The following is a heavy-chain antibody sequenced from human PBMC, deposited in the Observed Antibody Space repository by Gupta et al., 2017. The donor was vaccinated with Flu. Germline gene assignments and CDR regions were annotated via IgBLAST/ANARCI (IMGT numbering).Heavy chain of an antibody. Sequence: QVQLQESGPGLVKPSQTLSLTCTVSGGSISSGGYYWSWIRQHPGKGLEWIGYIYYSGSTYYNPSLKSRVTISVDTSKNQFSLKLSSVTAADTAVYYCARTLNRPYYYDSSGYPIRIVDYWGQGTLVTVSS. CDR2: IYYSGST. V-gene: IGHV4-31*03. CDR3: ARTLNRPYYYDSSGYPIRIVDY. CDR1: GGSISSGGYY. D-gene: IGHD3-22*01. J-gene: IGHJ4*02.